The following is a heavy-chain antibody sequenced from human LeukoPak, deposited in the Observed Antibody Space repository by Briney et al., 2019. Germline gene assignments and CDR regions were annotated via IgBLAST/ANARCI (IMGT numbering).Heavy chain of an antibody. Sequence: GGSLRLSCAASGFTVSGNYMSWVRQAPGKGLEWVGFIRSKAYGGTTEYAASVKGRFTISRDDSKSIAYLQMNSLKTEDTAVYYCTREYDILTGSHSPYYMGVWGKGTTVTVSS. D-gene: IGHD3-9*01. J-gene: IGHJ6*03. CDR3: TREYDILTGSHSPYYMGV. CDR1: GFTVSGNY. CDR2: IRSKAYGGTT. V-gene: IGHV3-49*04.